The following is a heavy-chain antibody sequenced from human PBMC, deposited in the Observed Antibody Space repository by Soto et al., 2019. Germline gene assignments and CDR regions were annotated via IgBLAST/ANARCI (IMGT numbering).Heavy chain of an antibody. Sequence: SETLSLTCAVSGGSISSSNWWSWVRQPPGKGLEWIGEIYHSGSTNYNPSLKSRVTISVDKSKNQFSLKLSSVTAADTAVYYCASRGTYYYDSSGAALNWGQGTLVTVSS. V-gene: IGHV4-4*02. CDR2: IYHSGST. CDR1: GGSISSSNW. D-gene: IGHD3-22*01. CDR3: ASRGTYYYDSSGAALN. J-gene: IGHJ4*02.